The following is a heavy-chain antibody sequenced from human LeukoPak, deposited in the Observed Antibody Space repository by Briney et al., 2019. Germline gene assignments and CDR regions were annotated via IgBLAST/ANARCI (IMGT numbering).Heavy chain of an antibody. CDR1: GYTFTSCA. J-gene: IGHJ6*03. Sequence: ASVKVSCKASGYTFTSCAMNWVRQAPGQGLEWMGGIIPIFGTANYAQKFQGRVTITADKSTSTAYMELSSLRSEDTAVYYCARGHTNWRSRGYYYMDVWGKGTTVTISS. V-gene: IGHV1-69*06. CDR3: ARGHTNWRSRGYYYMDV. CDR2: IIPIFGTA. D-gene: IGHD1-1*01.